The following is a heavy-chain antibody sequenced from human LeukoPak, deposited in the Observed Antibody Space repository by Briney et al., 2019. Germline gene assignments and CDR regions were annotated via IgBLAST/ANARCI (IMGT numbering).Heavy chain of an antibody. CDR2: INPNSGAT. Sequence: ASVKVSCKASGYTFTGYYMHWVRQAPGEGLEWMGWINPNSGATSYPQKFQGRVTMTRDTSISTAYMELSSLRSDDTAVYYCARDGDSYGYYYYGMDVWGQGTTVTVSS. CDR3: ARDGDSYGYYYYGMDV. V-gene: IGHV1-2*02. J-gene: IGHJ6*02. CDR1: GYTFTGYY. D-gene: IGHD5-18*01.